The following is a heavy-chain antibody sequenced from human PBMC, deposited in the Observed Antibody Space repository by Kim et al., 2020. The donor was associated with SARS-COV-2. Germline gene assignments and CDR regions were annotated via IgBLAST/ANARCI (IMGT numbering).Heavy chain of an antibody. V-gene: IGHV3-30*01. Sequence: KGRFTISRDNSKNTLYLQMNSLRAEDTAVYYCARGAPPSIVGAIVLNVDYWGQGTLVTVSS. CDR3: ARGAPPSIVGAIVLNVDY. J-gene: IGHJ4*02. D-gene: IGHD1-26*01.